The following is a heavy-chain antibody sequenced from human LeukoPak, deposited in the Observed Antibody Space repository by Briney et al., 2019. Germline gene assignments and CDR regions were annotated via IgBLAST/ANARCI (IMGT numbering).Heavy chain of an antibody. D-gene: IGHD3-3*01. V-gene: IGHV4-34*01. CDR1: GESFSGYY. CDR2: INHSGST. J-gene: IGHJ6*03. CDR3: ARGPILEWFYYYYYYMDV. Sequence: PSETLSLTCAVYGESFSGYYWSWILQPPGKGLEWIGEINHSGSTNYNPSLKSRVTISVDTSKDQFSLKLSSVTAADTAVSYCARGPILEWFYYYYYYMDVWGKGTTVTVSS.